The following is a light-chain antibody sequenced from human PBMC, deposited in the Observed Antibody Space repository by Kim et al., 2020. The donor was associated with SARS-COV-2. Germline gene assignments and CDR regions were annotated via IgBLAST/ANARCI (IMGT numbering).Light chain of an antibody. CDR1: QSVSSN. Sequence: EIVMPQSPATLSVSPGERATLSCSASQSVSSNLAWYQQKPGQAPRLLVYGASTRATGIPARFSGSGSGTEFTLTISSLQSEDFAVSYCQQYNNWLFTFGGGTKVDIK. V-gene: IGKV3-15*01. CDR3: QQYNNWLFT. CDR2: GAS. J-gene: IGKJ4*02.